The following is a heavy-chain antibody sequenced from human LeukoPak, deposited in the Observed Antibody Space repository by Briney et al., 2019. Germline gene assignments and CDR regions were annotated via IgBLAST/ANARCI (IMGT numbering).Heavy chain of an antibody. Sequence: SETLSLTCTVSGGSISSYYWSWIRQPPGKGLEWIGYIYYSGSTNYKPSLKSRVTISVETSKNQFSLKLSSVTAADTAVYYCARGRGRFLEWSRQSPFDYWGQGTLVTVSS. CDR2: IYYSGST. J-gene: IGHJ4*02. CDR3: ARGRGRFLEWSRQSPFDY. V-gene: IGHV4-59*12. D-gene: IGHD3-3*01. CDR1: GGSISSYY.